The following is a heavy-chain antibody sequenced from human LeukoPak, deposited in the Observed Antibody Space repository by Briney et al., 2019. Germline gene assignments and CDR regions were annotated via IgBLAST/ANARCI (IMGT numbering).Heavy chain of an antibody. D-gene: IGHD2-21*01. CDR1: GGSISNYY. Sequence: SETLSLTCTVSGGSISNYYWTWIRQPPGKGLEWIGYIYYSGSTNYNPSLKSRVTISVDTSKNQFSLKLSSVTAADTVVYYCARGQFPYYYGMDVWGQGTTVSVSS. CDR2: IYYSGST. V-gene: IGHV4-59*01. CDR3: ARGQFPYYYGMDV. J-gene: IGHJ6*02.